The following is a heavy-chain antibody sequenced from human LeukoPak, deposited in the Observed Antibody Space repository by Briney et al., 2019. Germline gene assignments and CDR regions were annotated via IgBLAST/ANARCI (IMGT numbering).Heavy chain of an antibody. CDR2: FYHSAST. CDR1: GYPINSNYF. V-gene: IGHV4-38-2*01. Sequence: SETLSLTCAVSGYPINSNYFWGWIRQSPGKGLEWIGSFYHSASTYYNPSLKNRVSVSVDTSKNQFSLKLSSVTAADAAVYYCARSSNNWFDPWGQGTLVTVSS. J-gene: IGHJ5*02. CDR3: ARSSNNWFDP.